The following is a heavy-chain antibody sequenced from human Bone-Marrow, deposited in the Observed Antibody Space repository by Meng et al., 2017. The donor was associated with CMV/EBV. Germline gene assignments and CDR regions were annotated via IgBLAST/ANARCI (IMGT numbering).Heavy chain of an antibody. CDR2: ISSTSSFI. V-gene: IGHV3-21*01. CDR3: ARGVVAVAGPDDY. D-gene: IGHD6-19*01. Sequence: CADSEFTFSSYSMNWVRQAPGKGLEWVSSISSTSSFIYYADSVRGRFTISRDNAKKSMSLQMNSLRAEDTAIYYCARGVVAVAGPDDYWGQGTLVTVSS. J-gene: IGHJ4*02. CDR1: EFTFSSYS.